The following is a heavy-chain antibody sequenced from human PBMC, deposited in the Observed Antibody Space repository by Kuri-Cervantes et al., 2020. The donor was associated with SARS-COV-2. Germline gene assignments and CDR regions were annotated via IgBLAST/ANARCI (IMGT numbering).Heavy chain of an antibody. J-gene: IGHJ5*02. CDR2: IYHSGST. D-gene: IGHD2-2*02. V-gene: IGHV4-39*07. Sequence: SETLSLTCTVSGGSISSSSYYWGWIRQPPGKGLEWIGSIYHSGSTYYNPSLKSRVTISVDTSKNQFSLKLGSVTAADTAVYYCARGIVVVPAAIRGELYNWFDPWGQGTLVTVSS. CDR3: ARGIVVVPAAIRGELYNWFDP. CDR1: GGSISSSSYY.